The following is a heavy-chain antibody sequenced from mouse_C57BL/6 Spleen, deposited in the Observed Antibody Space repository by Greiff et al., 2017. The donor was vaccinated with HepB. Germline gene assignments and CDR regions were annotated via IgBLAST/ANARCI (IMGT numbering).Heavy chain of an antibody. CDR3: ARGDDGYYPFDY. CDR1: GYTFTSYW. V-gene: IGHV1-64*01. Sequence: VQLKQPGAELVKPGASVKLSCKASGYTFTSYWMHWVKQRPGQGLAWIGMIHPNSGSTNYNEKFKSKATLTVDKSSSTAYMQLSSLTSEDSAVCYCARGDDGYYPFDYWGQGTTLTVSS. J-gene: IGHJ2*01. CDR2: IHPNSGST. D-gene: IGHD2-3*01.